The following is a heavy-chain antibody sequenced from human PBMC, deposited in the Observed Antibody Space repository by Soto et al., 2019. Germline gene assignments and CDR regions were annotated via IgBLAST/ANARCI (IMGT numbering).Heavy chain of an antibody. Sequence: QPGGSLRLSCVASGFTFTSYWMSWVRQAPGKGMEWVANIKGGGSEKRYVDSVKGRLTISRDNAKNSVYLQMNSLRVEDTALYYCGRDEVRNGVGVWGQGTTVTVSS. CDR3: GRDEVRNGVGV. J-gene: IGHJ6*02. CDR2: IKGGGSEK. V-gene: IGHV3-7*03. CDR1: GFTFTSYW.